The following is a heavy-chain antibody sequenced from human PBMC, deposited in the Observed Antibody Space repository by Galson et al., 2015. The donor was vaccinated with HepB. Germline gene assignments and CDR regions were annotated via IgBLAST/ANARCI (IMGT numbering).Heavy chain of an antibody. D-gene: IGHD1-26*01. CDR3: ARDARVGATRVNYYYYYMDV. CDR2: IWYDGSNK. V-gene: IGHV3-33*01. J-gene: IGHJ6*03. CDR1: GFTFSSYG. Sequence: SLRLSCAASGFTFSSYGMHWVRQAPGKGLEWVAVIWYDGSNKYYADSVKGRFTISRDNSKNTLYLQMNSLRAEDTAVYYCARDARVGATRVNYYYYYMDVWGKGTTVTVSS.